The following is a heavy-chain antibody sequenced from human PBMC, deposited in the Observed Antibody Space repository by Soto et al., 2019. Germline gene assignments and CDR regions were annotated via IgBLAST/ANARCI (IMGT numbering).Heavy chain of an antibody. CDR1: GGTFSSYA. CDR3: GITIYSGSYYNCDY. CDR2: LIPIFGTA. D-gene: IGHD3-10*01. Sequence: QVQLVQSGAAVKKPGSSVKVSCKASGGTFSSYAISWVRQAPGQGLEWMGGLIPIFGTANYAQKFQGRVTSAGDESTSTAYMELGSLRSEDTAVYYCGITIYSGSYYNCDYWGQGTLVTVSS. J-gene: IGHJ4*02. V-gene: IGHV1-69*01.